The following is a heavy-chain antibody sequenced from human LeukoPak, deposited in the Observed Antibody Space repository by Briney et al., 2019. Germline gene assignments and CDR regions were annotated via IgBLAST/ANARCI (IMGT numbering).Heavy chain of an antibody. CDR3: ARATGSSYLLEGYFDY. J-gene: IGHJ4*02. CDR2: IKQDGSEK. D-gene: IGHD1-26*01. CDR1: GFTLSGYW. Sequence: PGGSLRLSCAASGFTLSGYWMSWVRQAPGKGLEWVANIKQDGSEKYYVDSVKGRFTISRDNAKNSLYLQMNSLRAEDTAVYYCARATGSSYLLEGYFDYWGQGTLVTVSS. V-gene: IGHV3-7*01.